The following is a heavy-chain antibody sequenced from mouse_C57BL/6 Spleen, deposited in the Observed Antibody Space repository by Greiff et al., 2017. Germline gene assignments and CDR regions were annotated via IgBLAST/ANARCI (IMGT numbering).Heavy chain of an antibody. Sequence: VQLQQSGAELARPGASVKMSCKASGYTFTSYTMHWVKQRPGQGLEWIGYINPSSGYTKYNKKFKDKATLTADKSSSTAYMQLSSLPSEDSAVYYCARGFITTVVAEMDYWGQGTSVTVSS. CDR1: GYTFTSYT. CDR2: INPSSGYT. V-gene: IGHV1-4*01. CDR3: ARGFITTVVAEMDY. D-gene: IGHD1-1*01. J-gene: IGHJ4*01.